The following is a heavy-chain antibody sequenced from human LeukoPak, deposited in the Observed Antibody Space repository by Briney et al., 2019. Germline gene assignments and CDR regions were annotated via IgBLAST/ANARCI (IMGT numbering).Heavy chain of an antibody. CDR2: ISAYNGNT. V-gene: IGHV1-18*01. J-gene: IGHJ6*03. D-gene: IGHD3-9*01. CDR3: ARDHYDILTGYSYYYYYMDV. Sequence: ASVKVSCKASGDTFTSYGISWVRQAPGQGLEWMGWISAYNGNTNYAQKLQGRVTMTTDTSTSTAYMELRSLRSDDTAVYYCARDHYDILTGYSYYYYYMDVWGKGTTVTISS. CDR1: GDTFTSYG.